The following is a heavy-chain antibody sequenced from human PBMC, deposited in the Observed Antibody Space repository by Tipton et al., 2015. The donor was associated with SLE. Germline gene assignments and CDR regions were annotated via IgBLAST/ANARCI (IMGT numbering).Heavy chain of an antibody. D-gene: IGHD6-19*01. Sequence: TLSLTCTVSGFSISSGGGYYWSWIRQLPGKGLEWIGFIHYRGSTNFSPSLMSRVTMSVDTSRNLFSLQLSSVTAADTAVYYCASLLWGGWPFDHWGQGTLVTASS. J-gene: IGHJ4*02. CDR3: ASLLWGGWPFDH. V-gene: IGHV4-31*03. CDR2: IHYRGST. CDR1: GFSISSGGGYY.